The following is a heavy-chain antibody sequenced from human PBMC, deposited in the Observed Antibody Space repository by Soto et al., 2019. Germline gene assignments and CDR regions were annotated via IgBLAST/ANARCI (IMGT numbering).Heavy chain of an antibody. D-gene: IGHD3-10*01. Sequence: PRWALRLWCAASGFTFGHSAMSWFRQAPGKGLEWVAAISGTGGAAYYADSVKGRFTISRDNSRNTLFLQMNSLRVDDTAIYHCAKPEEVVRGFDFWGLGTLVTVSS. CDR3: AKPEEVVRGFDF. J-gene: IGHJ4*02. CDR2: ISGTGGAA. V-gene: IGHV3-23*01. CDR1: GFTFGHSA.